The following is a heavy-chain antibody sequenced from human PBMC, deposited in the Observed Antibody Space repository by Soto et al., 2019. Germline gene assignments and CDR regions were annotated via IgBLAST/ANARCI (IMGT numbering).Heavy chain of an antibody. CDR1: GGSLTSYP. D-gene: IGHD3-16*01. Sequence: QMEQSGAEVRKPGSSVKVSCKPSGGSLTSYPMAWVRQAPGQGFEWMGGIIPIHGTTEYAQTFQGRVTIPAAESTNRATLELTGLTSADTAVYYCARGWGLVSWGQGTLVTVSS. CDR3: ARGWGLVS. CDR2: IIPIHGTT. V-gene: IGHV1-69*01. J-gene: IGHJ4*02.